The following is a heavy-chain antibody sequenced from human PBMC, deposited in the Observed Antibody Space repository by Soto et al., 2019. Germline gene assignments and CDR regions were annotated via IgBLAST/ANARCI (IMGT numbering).Heavy chain of an antibody. CDR2: ISGSGGST. V-gene: IGHV3-23*01. CDR3: AIGARDGYTLWVFDY. CDR1: GFTFSSYA. Sequence: GGSLRLSCAASGFTFSSYAMSWVRQAPGKGLEWVSAISGSGGSTYYADSVKGRFTISRDNSKNTLYLQMNSLRAEDTAVYYCAIGARDGYTLWVFDYWGQGSLVIGSS. D-gene: IGHD5-12*01. J-gene: IGHJ4*02.